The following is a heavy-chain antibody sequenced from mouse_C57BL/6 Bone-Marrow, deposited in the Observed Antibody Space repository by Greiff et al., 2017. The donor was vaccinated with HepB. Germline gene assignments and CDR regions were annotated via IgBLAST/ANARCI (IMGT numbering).Heavy chain of an antibody. V-gene: IGHV7-3*01. Sequence: EVQVVESGGGLVQPGGSLSLSCAASGFTFTDYYMSWVRQPPGKALEWLGFIRNKANGYTTEYSASVKGRFTISRDNSQSILYIQMNALRAEDSATYYCARVISSITTGVALRYFDVWGTGTTVTVSS. CDR3: ARVISSITTGVALRYFDV. D-gene: IGHD1-1*01. J-gene: IGHJ1*03. CDR1: GFTFTDYY. CDR2: IRNKANGYTT.